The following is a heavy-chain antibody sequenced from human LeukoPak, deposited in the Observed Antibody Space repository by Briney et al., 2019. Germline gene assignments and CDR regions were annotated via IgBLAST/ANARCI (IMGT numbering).Heavy chain of an antibody. J-gene: IGHJ4*02. CDR3: ARDQAATNTQVRFCLD. V-gene: IGHV1-18*01. Sequence: ASVKVSCKASGYTFTSYGISWVRQAPGQGLEWMGLISAYNGNTNFAQKLQGRVTMTTDTSTSTAYMDLRSLRSDDTAVYYCARDQAATNTQVRFCLDWGQGTLVTV. CDR1: GYTFTSYG. CDR2: ISAYNGNT. D-gene: IGHD3-9*01.